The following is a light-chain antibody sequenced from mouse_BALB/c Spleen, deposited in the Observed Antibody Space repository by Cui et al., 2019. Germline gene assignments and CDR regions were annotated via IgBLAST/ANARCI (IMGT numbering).Light chain of an antibody. V-gene: IGKV8-21*01. CDR1: QSRLNSRTRKDY. CDR3: KQSYNLWT. CDR2: WAS. J-gene: IGKJ1*01. Sequence: DSVMSQSPSSLTVSAGEKVTMSCQSSQSRLNSRTRKDYLAWYQQKPGQFPKLLIYWASTRESGVRDRCTGSGSGTDFTLTISSVQAEDLAVYYCKQSYNLWTFGGGTKLEIK.